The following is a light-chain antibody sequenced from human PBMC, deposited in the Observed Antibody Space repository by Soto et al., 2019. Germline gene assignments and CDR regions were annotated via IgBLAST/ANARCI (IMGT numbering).Light chain of an antibody. CDR2: DAT. CDR1: HDITSY. CDR3: QKCGYLPI. V-gene: IGKV1-33*01. J-gene: IGKJ3*01. Sequence: DIQMTQSPSSLSASVGDRVTITCQASHDITSYLNLYQHKPGKAPKLLIYDATILEAGVPSRFSGSGSGTDFTFTISILQPEDVATYYSQKCGYLPIFGPGSTVDFK.